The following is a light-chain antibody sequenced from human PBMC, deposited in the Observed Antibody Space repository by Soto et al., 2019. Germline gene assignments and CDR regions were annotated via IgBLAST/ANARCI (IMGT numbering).Light chain of an antibody. J-gene: IGKJ4*01. Sequence: EKALTQSPVTLSLSPGERATLSCRASQSVSSNLAWYQQRPGQAPRLLIYGASTRASGVPDRFSGSGSGTEFILTISSLQSEDSAVYYCQQYNNWPLTFGGGTKVEIK. V-gene: IGKV3-15*01. CDR1: QSVSSN. CDR3: QQYNNWPLT. CDR2: GAS.